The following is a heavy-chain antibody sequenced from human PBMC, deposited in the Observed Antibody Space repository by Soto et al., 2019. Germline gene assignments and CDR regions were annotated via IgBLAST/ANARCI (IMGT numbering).Heavy chain of an antibody. CDR1: GYTFTSYG. V-gene: IGHV1-18*01. CDR2: ISAYNGNT. Sequence: ASVKVSCKASGYTFTSYGISWVRQAPGQGLEWMGWISAYNGNTNYAQKLQGRVTMTEDTSTDTAYMELSSLRSEDTAVYYCATDFRRDDAFDIWGQGTVVTVSS. J-gene: IGHJ3*02. CDR3: ATDFRRDDAFDI.